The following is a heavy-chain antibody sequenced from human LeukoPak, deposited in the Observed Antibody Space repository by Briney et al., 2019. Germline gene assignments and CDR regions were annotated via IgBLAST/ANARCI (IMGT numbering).Heavy chain of an antibody. D-gene: IGHD3-10*01. CDR1: GFTVSSNY. Sequence: GGSLRLSCAASGFTVSSNYMSWVRQAPGKGLEWVSVIYSGGSTYYADSVKGRFTISRDNSKNTLYLQMNSLRAGDTAVYYCARGNTMVRGVSVNRFDPWGQGTLVTVSS. J-gene: IGHJ5*02. CDR3: ARGNTMVRGVSVNRFDP. V-gene: IGHV3-66*01. CDR2: IYSGGST.